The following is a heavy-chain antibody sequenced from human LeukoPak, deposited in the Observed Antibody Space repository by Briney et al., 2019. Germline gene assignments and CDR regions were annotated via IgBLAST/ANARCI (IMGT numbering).Heavy chain of an antibody. D-gene: IGHD3-10*01. Sequence: ASVKVSCKASGYTFISYGISWVRQAPGQGLEWMGWISADNGKTNYAQKFQGRVTMTRNTSISTAYMELSSLRSEDTAVYYCARGTSRYYYGSGSFIDYFDYYYMDVWGKGTTVTISS. J-gene: IGHJ6*03. CDR1: GYTFISYG. CDR3: ARGTSRYYYGSGSFIDYFDYYYMDV. V-gene: IGHV1-18*01. CDR2: ISADNGKT.